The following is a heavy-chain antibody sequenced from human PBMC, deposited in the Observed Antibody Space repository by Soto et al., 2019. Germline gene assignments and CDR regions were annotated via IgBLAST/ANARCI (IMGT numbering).Heavy chain of an antibody. J-gene: IGHJ6*02. CDR1: GGSISSYY. CDR3: ARTIFYGDYGNTYYYYYGMDV. D-gene: IGHD4-17*01. Sequence: PSETLSLTCTVSGGSISSYYWSWIRQPPGKGLEWIGYIYYSGSTNYNPSLKSRVTISVDTSKNQFSLKLSSVTAADTAVYYCARTIFYGDYGNTYYYYYGMDVWGQGTTVTVSS. CDR2: IYYSGST. V-gene: IGHV4-59*01.